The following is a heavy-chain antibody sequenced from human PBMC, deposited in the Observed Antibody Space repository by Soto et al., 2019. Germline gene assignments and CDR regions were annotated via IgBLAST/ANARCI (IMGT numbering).Heavy chain of an antibody. V-gene: IGHV4-59*01. CDR3: ARGGGTGPPGGPLDDP. Sequence: QVQLQESGPGLVKPSETLSLTCTVSGGSISSYYWSWIRQPPGKGLEWIGYIYYSGSTNYNPSLKSRFPISVDTSKNQFSLTLSSVTAADTAVYYCARGGGTGPPGGPLDDPWGQGTLVTVSS. J-gene: IGHJ5*02. CDR2: IYYSGST. D-gene: IGHD1-1*01. CDR1: GGSISSYY.